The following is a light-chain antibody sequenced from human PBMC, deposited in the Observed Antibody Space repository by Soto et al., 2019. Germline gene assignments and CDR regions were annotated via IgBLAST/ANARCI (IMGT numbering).Light chain of an antibody. CDR1: QSVSNNY. CDR3: QQYNSYPRT. Sequence: EIVLTQSPGTLSLSPGERATLSCRASQSVSNNYLAWYQQKPGQAPRLLIYGASSRATGIPDRFSGSGSGTEFTLTISSLQPDDFATYYCQQYNSYPRTFGQGTKVDIK. CDR2: GAS. V-gene: IGKV3-20*01. J-gene: IGKJ1*01.